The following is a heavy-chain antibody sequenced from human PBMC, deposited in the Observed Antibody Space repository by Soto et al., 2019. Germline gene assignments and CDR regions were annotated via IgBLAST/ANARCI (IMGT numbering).Heavy chain of an antibody. V-gene: IGHV1-69*01. D-gene: IGHD3-10*01. Sequence: QVQLVQSGAEVKKPGSSVKVSCTASGGSLRNSVISWVRQAPAQRLEWMGGVIPILGTANYAQKFQGRVTMTADEATSTAYMDLSSLSPDDTDVYYCARLGHPGHWGPGTLVIVS. CDR2: VIPILGTA. J-gene: IGHJ4*02. CDR3: ARLGHPGH. CDR1: GGSLRNSV.